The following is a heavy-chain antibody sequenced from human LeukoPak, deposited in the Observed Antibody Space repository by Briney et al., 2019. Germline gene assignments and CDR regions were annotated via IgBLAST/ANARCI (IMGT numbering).Heavy chain of an antibody. CDR1: GFTFSDYY. CDR2: ISSSGSTI. CDR3: ARDAYYYGSGSYYRDVGFDP. V-gene: IGHV3-11*01. Sequence: GGSLRRSCAASGFTFSDYYMSWIRQAPGKGLVWVSYISSSGSTIYYADSVKGRFTIPRDNAKNSLYLQTNSLRAEDTAVYYCARDAYYYGSGSYYRDVGFDPWGQGTLVTVSS. D-gene: IGHD3-10*01. J-gene: IGHJ5*02.